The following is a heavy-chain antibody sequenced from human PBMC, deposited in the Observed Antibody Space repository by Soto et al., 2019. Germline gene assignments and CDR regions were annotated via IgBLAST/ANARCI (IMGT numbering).Heavy chain of an antibody. V-gene: IGHV3-30*18. D-gene: IGHD3-22*01. CDR3: AKDAGYYDSSGYYYDH. CDR1: GFSFSYYA. Sequence: QVQLVESGGGVVQPGRSLRLSCAASGFSFSYYAMHWVRQSPGKGLEWVAVISYDGNNKYYADSVKGRFTISRDNSKNTLYLQMNSLRAEDTAVYYCAKDAGYYDSSGYYYDHWGQGNLVTVSS. J-gene: IGHJ5*02. CDR2: ISYDGNNK.